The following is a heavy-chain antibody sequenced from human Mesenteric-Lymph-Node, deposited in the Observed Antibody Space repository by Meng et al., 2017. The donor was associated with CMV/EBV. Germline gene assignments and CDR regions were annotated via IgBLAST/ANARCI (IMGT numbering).Heavy chain of an antibody. V-gene: IGHV3-7*01. CDR3: ARDLYCTNGICTYHYYGMDV. Sequence: GESLKISCAASGFRFSTYWMSWVRQAPGKGLEWVANIKLDGSDKHYVDSVKGRFTISRDNAKNSLYLQMNSLRAEDTALYYCARDLYCTNGICTYHYYGMDVWGQGTTVTVSS. CDR1: GFRFSTYW. J-gene: IGHJ6*02. CDR2: IKLDGSDK. D-gene: IGHD2-8*01.